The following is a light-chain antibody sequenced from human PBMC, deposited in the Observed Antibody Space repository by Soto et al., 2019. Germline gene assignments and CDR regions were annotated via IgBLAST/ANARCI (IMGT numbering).Light chain of an antibody. V-gene: IGKV3-20*01. CDR2: GAS. J-gene: IGKJ1*01. CDR1: QSVSGC. Sequence: ETVLTQSPATLSLSPGERATLSCRASQSVSGCLAWYQQKPGQAPRLLIYGASNRATGIPDRFSGSGSGTDFTLTISRLEPEDFAVYYCQQYGSSGTFGQGTKVDIK. CDR3: QQYGSSGT.